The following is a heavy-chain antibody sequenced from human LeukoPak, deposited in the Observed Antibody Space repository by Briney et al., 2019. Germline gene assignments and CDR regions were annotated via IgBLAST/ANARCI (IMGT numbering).Heavy chain of an antibody. CDR1: GGTFSSYA. Sequence: SVTVSCTASGGTFSSYAISWVRQAPGQGLEWMGGIIPIFGTANYAQKFQGRVTITADESTSTAYMELSSLRSEDTAVYYCATGLRETLFDYWGQGTLVTVSS. V-gene: IGHV1-69*13. CDR3: ATGLRETLFDY. CDR2: IIPIFGTA. D-gene: IGHD3-16*01. J-gene: IGHJ4*02.